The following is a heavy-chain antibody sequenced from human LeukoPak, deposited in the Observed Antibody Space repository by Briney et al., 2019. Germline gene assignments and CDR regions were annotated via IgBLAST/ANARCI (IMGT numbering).Heavy chain of an antibody. D-gene: IGHD3-16*02. CDR1: GGTFSSYA. J-gene: IGHJ4*02. CDR2: IIPIFGTA. V-gene: IGHV1-69*13. CDR3: ARTYYDYVWGSYRYLDY. Sequence: ASVKVSCEASGGTFSSYAISWVRQAPGQGLEWMGGIIPIFGTANYAQKFQGRVTITADESTSTAYMELSSLRSEDTAVYYCARTYYDYVWGSYRYLDYWGQGTLVTVSS.